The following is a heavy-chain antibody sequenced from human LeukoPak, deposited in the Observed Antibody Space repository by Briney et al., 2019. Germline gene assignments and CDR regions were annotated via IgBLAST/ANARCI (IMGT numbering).Heavy chain of an antibody. D-gene: IGHD2-21*02. J-gene: IGHJ4*02. CDR1: GVSFDDYY. V-gene: IGHV4-34*01. Sequence: KPSETLSLTCAVSGVSFDDYYGSWVRQTPGKGLEWIGEINHSGYTNDSPSLKSRVTLSIDTSRKQFSLNLRSVTVADTGIYYCTRMTAGHDYWGQGTLVTVSS. CDR2: INHSGYT. CDR3: TRMTAGHDY.